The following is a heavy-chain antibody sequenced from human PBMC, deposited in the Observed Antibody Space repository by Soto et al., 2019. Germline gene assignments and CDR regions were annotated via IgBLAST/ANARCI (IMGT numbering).Heavy chain of an antibody. CDR2: IIPILGIA. V-gene: IGHV1-69*04. D-gene: IGHD6-13*01. CDR1: GGTFSSYT. CDR3: ARDSIAAAGPPGGYYYYGMDV. Sequence: SVKVSCKASGGTFSSYTISWVRQAPGQGLEWMGRIIPILGIANYAQKFQGRVTITADESTSTAYMELSSLRSEDTAVYYCARDSIAAAGPPGGYYYYGMDVWGQGTTVTVSS. J-gene: IGHJ6*02.